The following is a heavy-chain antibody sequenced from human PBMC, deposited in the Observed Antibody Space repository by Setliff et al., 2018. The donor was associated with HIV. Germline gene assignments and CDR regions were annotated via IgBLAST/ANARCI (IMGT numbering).Heavy chain of an antibody. CDR1: GGSITSGSNY. V-gene: IGHV4-61*09. D-gene: IGHD6-6*01. J-gene: IGHJ4*02. CDR2: IYTSGST. CDR3: ARSRGRWQLVIYY. Sequence: SETLSLTCTVSGGSITSGSNYWSWIRQPAGKGLEWIGHIYTSGSTNYNPSLKSRVTISEDTSKNQFSLKLSSVTAADTAVYYCARSRGRWQLVIYYWGQGTLVTVSS.